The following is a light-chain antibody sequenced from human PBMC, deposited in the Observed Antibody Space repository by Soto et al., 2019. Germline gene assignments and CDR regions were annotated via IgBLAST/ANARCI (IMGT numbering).Light chain of an antibody. V-gene: IGLV9-49*03. CDR1: SGYSNYK. J-gene: IGLJ2*01. CDR3: GADHGSGNNFVSL. Sequence: QLVLTQPPSASASLGASVTLTCTLSSGYSNYKVDWYQQRPGKGPRFVMRVGTGGIVGSKGDGIPDRFSVLGSGLNRYLTIKNIQEEDESHYHCGADHGSGNNFVSLFGGGTKLTVL. CDR2: VGTGGIVG.